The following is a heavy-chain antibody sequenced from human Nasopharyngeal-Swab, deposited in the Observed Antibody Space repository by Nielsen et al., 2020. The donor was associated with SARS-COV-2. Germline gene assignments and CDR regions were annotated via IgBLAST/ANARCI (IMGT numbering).Heavy chain of an antibody. Sequence: SETLSLTCAVYGGSFSGYYWSWIRQPPGKGLEWIGEINHSGSTNYNPSLKSRVTISVDPSKNQFSLKLSSVTAADTAVYYCARRGWFGECVFDYWGQGTLVTVSS. CDR3: ARRGWFGECVFDY. J-gene: IGHJ4*02. CDR2: INHSGST. CDR1: GGSFSGYY. D-gene: IGHD3-10*01. V-gene: IGHV4-34*01.